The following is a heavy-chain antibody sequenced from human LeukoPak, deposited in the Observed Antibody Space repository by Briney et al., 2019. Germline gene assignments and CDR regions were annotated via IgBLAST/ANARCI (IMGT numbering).Heavy chain of an antibody. CDR3: ARGYYGSGPAPMDV. Sequence: TGGSLRLSCAASGFTFSSYAMSWVRQAPGKGLEWVSTISGGGRSTDYADSVKGQFTISRDNSKNTLYLQMNSLRAEDTAVYYCARGYYGSGPAPMDVWGQGTTVTVSS. J-gene: IGHJ6*02. CDR2: ISGGGRST. D-gene: IGHD3-10*01. CDR1: GFTFSSYA. V-gene: IGHV3-23*01.